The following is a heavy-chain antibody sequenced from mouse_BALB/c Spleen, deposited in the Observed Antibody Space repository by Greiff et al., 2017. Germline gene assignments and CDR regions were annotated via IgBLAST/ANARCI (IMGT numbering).Heavy chain of an antibody. CDR1: GFSLTSYG. V-gene: IGHV2-9*02. J-gene: IGHJ2*01. CDR3: ARLNGNYAYYFDY. CDR2: IWAGGST. D-gene: IGHD2-1*01. Sequence: VKLMESGPGLVAPSQSLSITCTVSGFSLTSYGVHWVRQPPGKGLEWLGVIWAGGSTNYNSALMSRLSISKDNSKSQVFLKMNSLQTDDTAMYYCARLNGNYAYYFDYWGQGTTLTVSS.